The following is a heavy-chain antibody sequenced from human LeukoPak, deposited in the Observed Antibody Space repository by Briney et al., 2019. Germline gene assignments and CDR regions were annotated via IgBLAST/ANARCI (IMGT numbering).Heavy chain of an antibody. Sequence: GGSLRLSCAASGFTFSSYGMHWVRQAPGKGLEWGAVISYDGSNKYYADSVKGRFTISRDNSKNTLYLQMNSLRAEDTAVYYCAKSGGTTGTSLFDYWGQGTLVTVSS. V-gene: IGHV3-30*18. CDR1: GFTFSSYG. CDR3: AKSGGTTGTSLFDY. J-gene: IGHJ4*02. D-gene: IGHD1-1*01. CDR2: ISYDGSNK.